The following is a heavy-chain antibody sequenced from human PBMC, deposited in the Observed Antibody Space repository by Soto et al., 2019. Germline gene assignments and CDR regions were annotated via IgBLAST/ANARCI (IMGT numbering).Heavy chain of an antibody. V-gene: IGHV3-23*01. D-gene: IGHD6-13*01. CDR2: ISGSGGST. CDR3: AKDRYSSSWYSSVFDY. J-gene: IGHJ4*02. CDR1: GFTFSSYA. Sequence: PGGSLRLSCAASGFTFSSYAMSWFRQAPGKGLEWVSAISGSGGSTYYADSVKGRFTISRDNSKNTLYLQMNSLRAEDTAVYYCAKDRYSSSWYSSVFDYWGQGTLVTVSS.